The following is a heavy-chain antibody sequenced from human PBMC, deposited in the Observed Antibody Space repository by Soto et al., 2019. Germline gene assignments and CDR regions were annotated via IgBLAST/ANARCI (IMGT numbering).Heavy chain of an antibody. CDR1: GGSISSGDYY. CDR3: ARVRERRITMVRGVMPLFDY. J-gene: IGHJ4*01. CDR2: IYYSGST. D-gene: IGHD3-10*01. V-gene: IGHV4-30-4*01. Sequence: SETLSLTCTVSGGSISSGDYYWSWIRQPPGKGLEWIGYIYYSGSTYYNPSLKSRVTISVDTSKNQFSLKLSSVTAADTAVYYCARVRERRITMVRGVMPLFDYWGHGTLVTVSS.